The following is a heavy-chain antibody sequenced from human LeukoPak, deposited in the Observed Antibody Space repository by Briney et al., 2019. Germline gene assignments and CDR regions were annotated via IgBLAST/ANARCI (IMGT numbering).Heavy chain of an antibody. CDR2: ISSSSSYM. V-gene: IGHV3-21*01. D-gene: IGHD6-19*01. Sequence: GGSLRLSCAASGFTLSSYSMNWVRQAPGKGLEWVSSISSSSSYMYYADSVKGRFTISRDNAKNSLYLQMNSLRAEDTAVYYCARESIAVSDYWGQGTLVTVSS. CDR3: ARESIAVSDY. J-gene: IGHJ4*02. CDR1: GFTLSSYS.